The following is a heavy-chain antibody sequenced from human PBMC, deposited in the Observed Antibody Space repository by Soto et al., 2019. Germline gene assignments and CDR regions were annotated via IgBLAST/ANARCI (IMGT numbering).Heavy chain of an antibody. V-gene: IGHV1-8*02. CDR2: MNPGSGKT. Sequence: ASVKVSCKASGYTFINYDISWVRQATGQGLEWMGWMNPGSGKTGYANKFQGRVTMTRDASTSIAHPELSSLTSEDTAVYYCARMASSGTLNWFDPLGQGTLVTVSS. CDR3: ARMASSGTLNWFDP. CDR1: GYTFINYD. J-gene: IGHJ5*02.